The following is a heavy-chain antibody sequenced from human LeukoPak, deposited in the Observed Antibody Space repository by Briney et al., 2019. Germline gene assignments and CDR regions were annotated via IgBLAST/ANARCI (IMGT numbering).Heavy chain of an antibody. CDR3: ARVLITTRSLDY. CDR1: GGSISSYY. D-gene: IGHD3-9*01. Sequence: SETLSLTCTVSGGSISSYYWSWIRQPPGKGLEWIGYIYYSGSTNYNPSLKSRVTISVDTSKNQLSLKLSSVTAADTAVYYCARVLITTRSLDYWGQGTLVTVSS. J-gene: IGHJ4*02. V-gene: IGHV4-59*01. CDR2: IYYSGST.